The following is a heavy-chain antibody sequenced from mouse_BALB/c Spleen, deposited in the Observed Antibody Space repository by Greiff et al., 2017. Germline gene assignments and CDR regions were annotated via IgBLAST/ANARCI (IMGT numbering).Heavy chain of an antibody. CDR2: ISNGGGST. V-gene: IGHV5-12-2*01. Sequence: EVQLVESGGGLVQPGGSLKLSCAASGFTFSSYTMSWVRQTPEKRLEWVAYISNGGGSTYYPDTVKGRFTISRDNAKNTLYLQMSSLKSEDTAMYYCARQRGNYDAMDYWGQGTSVTVSS. J-gene: IGHJ4*01. D-gene: IGHD2-1*01. CDR3: ARQRGNYDAMDY. CDR1: GFTFSSYT.